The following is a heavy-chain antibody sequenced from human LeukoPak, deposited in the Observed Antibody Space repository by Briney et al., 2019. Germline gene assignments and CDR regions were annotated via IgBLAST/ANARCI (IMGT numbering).Heavy chain of an antibody. J-gene: IGHJ4*02. D-gene: IGHD3-10*02. CDR2: LYTGGNT. Sequence: GGSLRLSCAASGFSVNSNYMTWVRQAPGKGLEWVSVLYTGGNTYYAESVQGRFSISRDNSRNTLYLQMNSLRAEDTSVYYCARGFYFVGRQPAYAFDFWGLGTLVTVSS. CDR1: GFSVNSNY. V-gene: IGHV3-53*01. CDR3: ARGFYFVGRQPAYAFDF.